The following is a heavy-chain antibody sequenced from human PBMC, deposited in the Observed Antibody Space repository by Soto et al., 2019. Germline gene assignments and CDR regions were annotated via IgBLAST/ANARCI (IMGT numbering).Heavy chain of an antibody. CDR3: ARSLRFHYYYYMDV. CDR2: IYYSGST. CDR1: GGSISSGGYY. D-gene: IGHD5-12*01. Sequence: QVQLQESGPGLVKPSQTLSLTCTVSGGSISSGGYYWSWIRQHPGNGLEWIGYIYYSGSTYYNPDLKSRVTISVDTTKNQFSLKLSSVTAADTAVYYCARSLRFHYYYYMDVWGKGTTVTVSS. V-gene: IGHV4-31*03. J-gene: IGHJ6*03.